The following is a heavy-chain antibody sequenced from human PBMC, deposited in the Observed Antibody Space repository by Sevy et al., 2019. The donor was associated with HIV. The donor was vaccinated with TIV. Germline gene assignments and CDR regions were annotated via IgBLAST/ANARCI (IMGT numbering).Heavy chain of an antibody. CDR2: ISGSGGST. CDR3: AKWEFRQYSSGGPTDY. D-gene: IGHD6-19*01. CDR1: GFTFSSYA. Sequence: GGSLRLSCAASGFTFSSYAMSWVRQAPGKGLEWVSAISGSGGSTYYADSVKGRFTISRDNSKNTLYLQMNSLRAEDTAVYYCAKWEFRQYSSGGPTDYWGQGTLVTVSS. J-gene: IGHJ4*02. V-gene: IGHV3-23*01.